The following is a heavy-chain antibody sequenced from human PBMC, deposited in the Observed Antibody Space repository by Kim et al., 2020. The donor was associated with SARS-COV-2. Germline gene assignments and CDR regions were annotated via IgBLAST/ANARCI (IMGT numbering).Heavy chain of an antibody. Sequence: SETLSLTCTVSGGSMNTFYWSWIRQPPGKGLEWIGSIYYTGITKYSPSLRSRVSLSVDTSKNQLSLKLSSVTAADTAVYYCVREEGYGDFDRYLDLWGRGTLVTVSS. CDR2: IYYTGIT. J-gene: IGHJ2*01. D-gene: IGHD4-17*01. CDR3: VREEGYGDFDRYLDL. CDR1: GGSMNTFY. V-gene: IGHV4-59*01.